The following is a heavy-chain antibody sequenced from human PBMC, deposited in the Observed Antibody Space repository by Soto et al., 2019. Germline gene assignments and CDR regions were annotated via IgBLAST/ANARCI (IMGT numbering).Heavy chain of an antibody. CDR2: ISAHNGNT. J-gene: IGHJ4*02. CDR3: ARGRYGDY. V-gene: IGHV1-18*01. Sequence: QVHLVQSGAEVKKPGASVKVSCKASGYTFTSYGITWVRQAPGQGLEWMGWISAHNGNTDHAQKLQGRVIVTRDTSPSTAYMELRSLRSDDTAVYYCARGRYGDYWGQGALVTVS. D-gene: IGHD1-1*01. CDR1: GYTFTSYG.